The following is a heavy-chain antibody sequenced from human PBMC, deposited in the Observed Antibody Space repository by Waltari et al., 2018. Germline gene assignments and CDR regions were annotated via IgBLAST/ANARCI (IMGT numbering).Heavy chain of an antibody. CDR1: GGSFSGSY. V-gene: IGHV4-34*01. Sequence: QVQLQQWGAGLLKPSETLSLTCAVYGGSFSGSYWSWIRQPQGKGLEWIGEINHSGSTNYNPSLKSRVTISVDTSKNQFSLKLSSVTAADTTVYYCARATRYCSGGSCRRGYFQHWGQGTLVTVSS. CDR2: INHSGST. J-gene: IGHJ1*01. CDR3: ARATRYCSGGSCRRGYFQH. D-gene: IGHD2-15*01.